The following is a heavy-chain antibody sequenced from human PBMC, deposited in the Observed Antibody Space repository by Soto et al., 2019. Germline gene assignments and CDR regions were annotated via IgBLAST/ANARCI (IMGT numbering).Heavy chain of an antibody. Sequence: QVQLVESGGGVVQPGRSLRLSCAASGFTFSSYGMHWVRQAPGKGLEWVAVISYDGSNKYYADSVKGRFTISRDNSKNTLYLQINSLRAEDTAVYYCAKDYDFWSSTPDYWGKGTLVTVSS. CDR2: ISYDGSNK. CDR3: AKDYDFWSSTPDY. D-gene: IGHD3-3*01. CDR1: GFTFSSYG. J-gene: IGHJ4*02. V-gene: IGHV3-30*18.